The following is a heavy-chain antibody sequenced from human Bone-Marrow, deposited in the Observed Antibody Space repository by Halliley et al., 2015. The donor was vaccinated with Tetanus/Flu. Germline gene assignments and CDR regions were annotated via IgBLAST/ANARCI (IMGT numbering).Heavy chain of an antibody. D-gene: IGHD3-16*01. J-gene: IGHJ4*02. V-gene: IGHV5-51*06. Sequence: KGLEWMGIISPGDFETKYSPSFQGPVPISADKSITPASLQWNSLKASDTAFYYCANLDSLNLDSWGQGTLVTVSS. CDR2: ISPGDFET. CDR3: ANLDSLNLDS.